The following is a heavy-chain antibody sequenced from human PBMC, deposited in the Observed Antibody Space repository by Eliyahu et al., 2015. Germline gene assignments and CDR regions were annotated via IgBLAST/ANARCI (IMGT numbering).Heavy chain of an antibody. Sequence: EEQLAESGGGLIQPGGSLRLSCAASEFXFSFSSYWMHWVRQAPGEGLVWVSRINGDGSDRIYADSVKGRFTVSRDNAKNTVSLQMSTLRAEDTAVYYCARGGYNHGFDIWGQGTMVTVSS. CDR2: INGDGSDR. D-gene: IGHD5-18*01. CDR1: EFXFSFSSYW. J-gene: IGHJ3*02. CDR3: ARGGYNHGFDI. V-gene: IGHV3-74*01.